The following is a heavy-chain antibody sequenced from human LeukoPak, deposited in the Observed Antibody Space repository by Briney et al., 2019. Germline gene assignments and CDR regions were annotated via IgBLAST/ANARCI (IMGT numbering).Heavy chain of an antibody. CDR1: GFTFSSYW. Sequence: RGSLRLSCAASGFTFSSYWMSWVRQAPGKGLWWVANIKQDGSEKYYVDSVKGRFTISRDNAKNSLYLQMNSLRAEDTAVYYCARDRTEDDASDIWGQGTMVTVSS. J-gene: IGHJ3*02. D-gene: IGHD1-14*01. CDR2: IKQDGSEK. CDR3: ARDRTEDDASDI. V-gene: IGHV3-7*01.